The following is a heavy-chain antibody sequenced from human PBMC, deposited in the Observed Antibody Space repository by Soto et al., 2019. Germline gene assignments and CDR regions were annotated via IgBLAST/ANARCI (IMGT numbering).Heavy chain of an antibody. D-gene: IGHD2-15*01. CDR2: VSYDESNR. CDR3: GKDSRAPYGSGWSKLTNNYLDS. CDR1: GFSVSSSG. Sequence: QVHLVESGGGVVQPGRSLRLSCAASGFSVSSSGMHWVRQAPGKGLAWVAVVSYDESNRYFADSVKGRFTISSDNSNNTLYLEMNDLRTEDTAVDYCGKDSRAPYGSGWSKLTNNYLDSWGHGTLVTVSS. J-gene: IGHJ5*01. V-gene: IGHV3-30*18.